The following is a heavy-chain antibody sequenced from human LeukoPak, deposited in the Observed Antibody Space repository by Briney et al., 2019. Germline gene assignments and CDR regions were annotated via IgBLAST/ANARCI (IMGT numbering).Heavy chain of an antibody. CDR2: ISGSGGST. CDR3: AKDAPNYYDSSGPFEY. Sequence: PGGFLRLSCAASGFTFSSYAMSWVRQAPGKGLEWVSAISGSGGSTYYADSVKGRFTISRDNSKNTLYLQMNSLRAEDTAVYYCAKDAPNYYDSSGPFEYWGQGTLVTVSS. J-gene: IGHJ4*02. D-gene: IGHD3-22*01. V-gene: IGHV3-23*01. CDR1: GFTFSSYA.